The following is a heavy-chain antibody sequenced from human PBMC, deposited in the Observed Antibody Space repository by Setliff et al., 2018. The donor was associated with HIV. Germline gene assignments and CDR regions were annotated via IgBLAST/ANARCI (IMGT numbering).Heavy chain of an antibody. Sequence: SETLSLTCTVSGGYISSSSYYWGWIRQPPGKGLEWIGSIYYSGSTYYNPSLKSRVTISVDTSKNQFSLKLSSVTAADTAVYYCARSVPRYCSGGSCYPPLFDYWGQGTLVTVSS. D-gene: IGHD2-15*01. CDR1: GGYISSSSYY. J-gene: IGHJ4*02. V-gene: IGHV4-39*01. CDR3: ARSVPRYCSGGSCYPPLFDY. CDR2: IYYSGST.